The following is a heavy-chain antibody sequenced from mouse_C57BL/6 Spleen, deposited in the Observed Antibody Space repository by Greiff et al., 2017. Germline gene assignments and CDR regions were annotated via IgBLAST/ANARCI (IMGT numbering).Heavy chain of an antibody. CDR1: GYTFTSYG. CDR2: IYPRSGNT. D-gene: IGHD3-2*02. V-gene: IGHV1-81*01. Sequence: VQLQESGAELVRPGASVKLSCKASGYTFTSYGISWVKQRTGQGLEWIGEIYPRSGNTYYNEKFKGKATLTADKSSSTAYMELRNLTSEDSAVYFCERDFRSDAMDYWGQGTSVTVSS. J-gene: IGHJ4*01. CDR3: ERDFRSDAMDY.